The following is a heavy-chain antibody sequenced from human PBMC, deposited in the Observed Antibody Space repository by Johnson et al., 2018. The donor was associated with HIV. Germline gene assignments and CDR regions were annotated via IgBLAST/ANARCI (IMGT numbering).Heavy chain of an antibody. CDR3: AKWWFRELLPNAFDL. Sequence: VQLVESGGGVVRPGGSLRLSCAASGFTFDEYGLSWVRQVPGKGLEWVSGINWNGGSTGYADSVTGRFTISRDNSKNTLYLQMNSLRAEDTAVYYCAKWWFRELLPNAFDLWGQGTMVTVSS. J-gene: IGHJ3*01. D-gene: IGHD3-10*01. V-gene: IGHV3-20*04. CDR2: INWNGGST. CDR1: GFTFDEYG.